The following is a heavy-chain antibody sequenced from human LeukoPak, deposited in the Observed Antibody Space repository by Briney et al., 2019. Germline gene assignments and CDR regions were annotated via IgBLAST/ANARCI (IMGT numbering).Heavy chain of an antibody. CDR2: ISGSGGST. D-gene: IGHD2-15*01. J-gene: IGHJ5*02. CDR3: TRGTGGSA. V-gene: IGHV3-23*01. Sequence: GGSLRLSCAASGFTFSSYAMSWVRRAPGKGLEWVSAISGSGGSTYYADSVKGRFTISRDNAKNSLYLQMNSLRAEDTALYYCTRGTGGSAWGQGTLVTVSS. CDR1: GFTFSSYA.